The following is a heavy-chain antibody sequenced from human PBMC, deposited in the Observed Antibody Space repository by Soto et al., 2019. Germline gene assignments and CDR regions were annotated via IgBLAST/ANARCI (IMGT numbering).Heavy chain of an antibody. J-gene: IGHJ4*02. Sequence: PSETLSLTCAVSGGSISSGGYSWSWIRQPPGKGLEWIGYMYHSGSTYYNPSLKSRVTISIDRSKNQFSLKLSSVTAADTAVYYCARLPDYWGQGILVTVPS. CDR3: ARLPDY. D-gene: IGHD2-2*01. CDR2: MYHSGST. CDR1: GGSISSGGYS. V-gene: IGHV4-30-2*01.